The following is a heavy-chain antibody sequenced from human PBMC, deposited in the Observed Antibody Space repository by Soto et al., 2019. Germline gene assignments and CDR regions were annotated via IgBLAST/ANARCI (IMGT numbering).Heavy chain of an antibody. CDR1: GYSFTNYW. Sequence: PGESLKISCKGSGYSFTNYWIGWVRQMPGKGLEWMGIIYPGDSDTRYSPSFQGQVTISADKSISTAYLKWSSLKASDTAMYYCARQGSSGWSYYYYGMEVWGQGTTVTVSS. J-gene: IGHJ6*02. CDR3: ARQGSSGWSYYYYGMEV. V-gene: IGHV5-51*01. CDR2: IYPGDSDT. D-gene: IGHD6-19*01.